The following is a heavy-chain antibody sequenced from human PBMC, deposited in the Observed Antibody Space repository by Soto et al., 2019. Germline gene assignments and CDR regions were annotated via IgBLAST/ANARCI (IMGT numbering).Heavy chain of an antibody. Sequence: SETLSLTCTVSGGSISSGDYYWSWIRQPPGKGLEWIGYIYYSGSTYYNPSLKSRVTISVDTSKNQFSLKLSSVTAADTAVYYCARDPPYYYGMDVWGQGTTVTVSS. CDR3: ARDPPYYYGMDV. CDR2: IYYSGST. V-gene: IGHV4-30-4*01. J-gene: IGHJ6*02. CDR1: GGSISSGDYY.